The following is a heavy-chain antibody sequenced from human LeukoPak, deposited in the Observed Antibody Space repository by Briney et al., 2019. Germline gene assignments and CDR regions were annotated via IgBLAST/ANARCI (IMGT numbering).Heavy chain of an antibody. V-gene: IGHV3-23*01. D-gene: IGHD3-10*01. CDR3: AKQSLLLRGPLLIYYFDF. CDR2: ISGGDPTT. Sequence: GGSLRLACAASDFSFTTYTMSWVRQAPGKGLEWVSSISGGDPTTYYADSVKGRFTISRDNSKNTLYLQMNSLRAEDTAIYYCAKQSLLLRGPLLIYYFDFWGQGTLVTVSS. CDR1: DFSFTTYT. J-gene: IGHJ4*02.